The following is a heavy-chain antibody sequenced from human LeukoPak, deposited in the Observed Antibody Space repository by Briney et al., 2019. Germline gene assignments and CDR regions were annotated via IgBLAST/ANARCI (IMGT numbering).Heavy chain of an antibody. CDR1: GGSLSSYY. CDR3: ARDLVQLEPHSMGDAFDI. J-gene: IGHJ3*02. Sequence: SETLSLTSTDSGGSLSSYYWSWIRQPAGKGLERIGRIYGSGTITYNPSLKSRVTMSVDTAKIQVSLRLSSVTAADTAVYYCARDLVQLEPHSMGDAFDIWGQGTMVTVSS. V-gene: IGHV4-4*07. D-gene: IGHD1-1*01. CDR2: IYGSGTI.